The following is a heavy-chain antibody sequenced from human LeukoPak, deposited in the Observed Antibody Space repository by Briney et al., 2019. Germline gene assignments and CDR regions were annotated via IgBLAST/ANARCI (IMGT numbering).Heavy chain of an antibody. V-gene: IGHV3-21*01. Sequence: GGSLPLSCAASGFTFSSYSMNWVRPAAGKGLEWVSSISSSSSYIYYVYSVKGGFILSSDNAKNSLYLQMNSLRAEDTAVYYCAREFVAAPNWFDPWGEGTLVTVPS. CDR2: ISSSSSYI. J-gene: IGHJ5*02. D-gene: IGHD2-21*01. CDR1: GFTFSSYS. CDR3: AREFVAAPNWFDP.